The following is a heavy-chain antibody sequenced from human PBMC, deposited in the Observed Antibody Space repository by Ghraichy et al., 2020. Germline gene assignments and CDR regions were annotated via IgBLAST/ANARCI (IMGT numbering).Heavy chain of an antibody. D-gene: IGHD3-22*01. V-gene: IGHV1-3*01. CDR2: INAGSGNT. J-gene: IGHJ6*01. Sequence: GWINAGSGNTKYSQKFQGRVTITRDTSASTAYMELSSLRSEDTAVYYCARDYDTSGYGRYYGMDVWGQWTMVTGSS. CDR3: ARDYDTSGYGRYYGMDV.